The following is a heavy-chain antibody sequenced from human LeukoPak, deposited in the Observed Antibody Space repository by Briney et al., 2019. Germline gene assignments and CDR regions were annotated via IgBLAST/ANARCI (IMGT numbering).Heavy chain of an antibody. CDR1: GGSVSSGSYY. CDR2: IYYSGST. Sequence: SETVSLTCTVSGGSVSSGSYYWSWIRQPPGKGLEWIGYIYYSGSTNYNPSLTSRVTISVDPSKNQFSLKLSSVTAADTAVYYCAARYNTLKYYFDYWGHGTLVTVSS. CDR3: AARYNTLKYYFDY. V-gene: IGHV4-61*01. D-gene: IGHD5-24*01. J-gene: IGHJ4*01.